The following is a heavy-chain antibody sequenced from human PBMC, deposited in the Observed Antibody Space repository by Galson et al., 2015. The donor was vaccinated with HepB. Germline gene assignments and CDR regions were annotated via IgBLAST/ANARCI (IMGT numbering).Heavy chain of an antibody. CDR1: GFTFSSYA. CDR3: AKAGGSYYDSSGYWRHRYYFDY. CDR2: ISGSGGST. J-gene: IGHJ4*02. D-gene: IGHD3-22*01. V-gene: IGHV3-23*01. Sequence: SLRLSCAASGFTFSSYAMSWVRQAPGKGLEWVSAISGSGGSTYYADSVKGRFTISRDNSKNTLYLQMNSLRAEDTAVYYCAKAGGSYYDSSGYWRHRYYFDYWGQGTLVTVSS.